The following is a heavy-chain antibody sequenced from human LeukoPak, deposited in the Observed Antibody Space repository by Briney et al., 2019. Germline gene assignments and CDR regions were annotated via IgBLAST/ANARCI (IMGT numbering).Heavy chain of an antibody. V-gene: IGHV3-7*01. CDR1: GFTFSSYW. D-gene: IGHD6-19*01. J-gene: IGHJ6*03. CDR3: AREGGGSSGWFPYYYYYYMDV. Sequence: PGGSLRLSCAASGFTFSSYWMSWVRQAPGKGLEWVANIKKDGSEKYYVDSVKGRFTISRDNAKNSLYLQMNSLRAEDTAVYYCAREGGGSSGWFPYYYYYYMDVWGKGTTVTVSS. CDR2: IKKDGSEK.